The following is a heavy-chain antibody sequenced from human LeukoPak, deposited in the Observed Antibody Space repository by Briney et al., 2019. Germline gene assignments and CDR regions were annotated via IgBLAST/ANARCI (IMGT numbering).Heavy chain of an antibody. J-gene: IGHJ5*02. CDR3: ARAGNWNYGWYNLFDP. CDR2: IYYSGST. D-gene: IGHD1-7*01. Sequence: SETLSHTCTVSGGSITSHYWSWIRQPPGKGLEWIGYIYYSGSTNYNPSRKSRVTISVDTSKNQFSLKLSSVTAADTAVYYCARAGNWNYGWYNLFDPWGQGTLVTVSS. V-gene: IGHV4-59*11. CDR1: GGSITSHY.